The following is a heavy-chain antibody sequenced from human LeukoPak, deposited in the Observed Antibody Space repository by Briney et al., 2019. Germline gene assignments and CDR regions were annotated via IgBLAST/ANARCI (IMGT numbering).Heavy chain of an antibody. Sequence: GGSLRLSCAASGFTLSSYGMSWVRQAPGKGLEWVSAISGSGGSTYYADSVKGRFTISRDNSKNTLYLQMNSLRAEDTAVYYCAKDPTHYYDSSGHFDYWGQGTLITVSS. D-gene: IGHD3-22*01. V-gene: IGHV3-23*01. CDR1: GFTLSSYG. CDR3: AKDPTHYYDSSGHFDY. J-gene: IGHJ4*02. CDR2: ISGSGGST.